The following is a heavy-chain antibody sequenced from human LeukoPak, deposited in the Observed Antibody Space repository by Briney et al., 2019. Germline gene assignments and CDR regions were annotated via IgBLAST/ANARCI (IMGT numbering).Heavy chain of an antibody. Sequence: ASVKVSCKASGYTFTSYDINWVRQATGQGLEWMGWMNPNSGNTGYAQKFQGRVTMTRNTSISTAYMELSSLRSEDTAVYYCARVSPERHRWWLPTEFDYWGQGTLVTVSS. CDR2: MNPNSGNT. CDR1: GYTFTSYD. D-gene: IGHD5-12*01. J-gene: IGHJ4*02. CDR3: ARVSPERHRWWLPTEFDY. V-gene: IGHV1-8*01.